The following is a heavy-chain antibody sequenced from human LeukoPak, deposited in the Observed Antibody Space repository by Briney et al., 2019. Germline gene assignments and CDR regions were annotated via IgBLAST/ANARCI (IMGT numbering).Heavy chain of an antibody. V-gene: IGHV3-23*01. CDR3: AKESPYRAPTRTYYFDY. D-gene: IGHD1-14*01. Sequence: GGSLRLSCAASGFTFSSYAMSWVRQAPGKGLEWVSAISGSDGRLFYADSVKGRFTISRDNSKNTVFLQMNSLRAEDTALYYCAKESPYRAPTRTYYFDYWGQGTLVTVSS. J-gene: IGHJ4*02. CDR1: GFTFSSYA. CDR2: ISGSDGRL.